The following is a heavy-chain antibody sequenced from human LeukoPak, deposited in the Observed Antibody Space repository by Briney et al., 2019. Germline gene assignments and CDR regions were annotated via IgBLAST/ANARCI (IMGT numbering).Heavy chain of an antibody. CDR2: IYSGGST. Sequence: GGSLRLSCAASGFTVSSNYMSWVRQAPGKGLEWVSVIYSGGSTYYADSVKGRFTISRDNSKNTLYPQMNSLRAEDTAVYYCAREYGANWFDPWGQGTLVTVSS. D-gene: IGHD4-17*01. J-gene: IGHJ5*02. CDR3: AREYGANWFDP. CDR1: GFTVSSNY. V-gene: IGHV3-53*01.